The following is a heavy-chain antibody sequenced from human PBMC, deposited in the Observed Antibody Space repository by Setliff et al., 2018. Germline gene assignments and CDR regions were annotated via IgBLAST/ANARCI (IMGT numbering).Heavy chain of an antibody. D-gene: IGHD5-18*01. CDR1: GGTFSNYC. J-gene: IGHJ6*03. CDR2: IMPKFGTP. V-gene: IGHV1-69*13. Sequence: SVKVSCKASGGTFSNYCISWVRQAPGQRLEWMGGIMPKFGTPNRSQKFQGRVTITADESTSTAYMELSGLTSEDTAVYYCASHFLTVMKYYYYMDVWGKGTTVTVSS. CDR3: ASHFLTVMKYYYYMDV.